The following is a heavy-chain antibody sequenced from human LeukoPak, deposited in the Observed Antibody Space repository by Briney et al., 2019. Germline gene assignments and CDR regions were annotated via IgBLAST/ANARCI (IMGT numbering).Heavy chain of an antibody. Sequence: GGSLRLSCAASGSTFHFYGMHWVRQAPGKGLEWVGVIWYDGSYTYYVESVKGRFTISRDNSKNVLYLQMNALRAEDTAIYYCARDSVMYSSSWYELDLWGQGILVTVSP. CDR2: IWYDGSYT. V-gene: IGHV3-33*01. CDR1: GSTFHFYG. J-gene: IGHJ5*02. D-gene: IGHD6-13*01. CDR3: ARDSVMYSSSWYELDL.